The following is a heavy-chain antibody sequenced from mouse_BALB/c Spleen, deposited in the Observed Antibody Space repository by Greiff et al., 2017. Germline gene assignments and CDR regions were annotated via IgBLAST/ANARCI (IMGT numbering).Heavy chain of an antibody. CDR3: ARHYYGYVDY. D-gene: IGHD1-1*01. CDR2: ISSGGSYT. Sequence: DVMLVESGGDLVKPGGSLKLSCAASGFTFSSYGMSWVRQTPDKRLEWVATISSGGSYTYYPDSVKGRFTISRDNAKNTLYLQMSSLKSEDTAMYYCARHYYGYVDYWGQGTTLTVSS. CDR1: GFTFSSYG. V-gene: IGHV5-6*02. J-gene: IGHJ2*01.